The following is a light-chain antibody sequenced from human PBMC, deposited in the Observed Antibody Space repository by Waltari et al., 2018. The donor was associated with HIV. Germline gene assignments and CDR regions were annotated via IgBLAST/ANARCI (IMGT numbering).Light chain of an antibody. CDR1: FGSVSSGNY. Sequence: QTVVTQEPSLSVSPGGTVTLTCGLTFGSVSSGNYPSWYQQTPGQPPRALIYSSKTRSSRGPDRVSSSSLGDKAALTITGAQADDESDYYCSLYLDSGVSVFGGGTRLSV. V-gene: IGLV8-61*01. CDR2: SSK. J-gene: IGLJ3*02. CDR3: SLYLDSGVSV.